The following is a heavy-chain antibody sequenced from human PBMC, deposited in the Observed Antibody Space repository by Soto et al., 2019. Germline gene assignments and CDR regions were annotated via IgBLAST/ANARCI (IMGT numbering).Heavy chain of an antibody. J-gene: IGHJ6*02. V-gene: IGHV1-46*01. D-gene: IGHD4-17*01. CDR3: ASRTVYYYGMDV. CDR2: INPSGGSK. Sequence: QVQLVQSGAEVKMPGASVKVSCKASGYTFTSYYMHWVRQAPGQGLEWMGIINPSGGSKSYAQKFQGRVTMTRDTSTSTVYMELSSLRSEDTAVYYCASRTVYYYGMDVWGQGTTVTVSS. CDR1: GYTFTSYY.